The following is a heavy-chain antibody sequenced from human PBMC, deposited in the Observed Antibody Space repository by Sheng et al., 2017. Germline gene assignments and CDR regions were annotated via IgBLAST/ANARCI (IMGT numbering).Heavy chain of an antibody. V-gene: IGHV4-39*07. CDR1: GGSIATSSYF. J-gene: IGHJ2*01. CDR2: VYYSGST. D-gene: IGHD3-3*01. Sequence: QLQLQESGPGLVKPSETLSLTCTVSGGSIATSSYFWVWIRQPPGKGLEWIGNVYYSGSTYYNPSLKSRVTISVDTSNNQVSLKLSSVTAADTAVYYCARGVVTLSYFALWGLAAWSLSPQ. CDR3: ARGVVTLSYFAL.